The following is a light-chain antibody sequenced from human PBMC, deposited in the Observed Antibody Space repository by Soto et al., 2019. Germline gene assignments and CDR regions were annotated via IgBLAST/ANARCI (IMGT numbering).Light chain of an antibody. Sequence: EIVLTQSPGTLSLSPGERSTLYFMFSQSIRDNYLAWYQQRPGQSPRLLISGASNRATGIPDRFSGSGSATDFTLTISRLEPEDFALYYCQQYGDSPITFGQGTRLEI. V-gene: IGKV3-20*01. CDR2: GAS. CDR1: QSIRDNY. CDR3: QQYGDSPIT. J-gene: IGKJ5*01.